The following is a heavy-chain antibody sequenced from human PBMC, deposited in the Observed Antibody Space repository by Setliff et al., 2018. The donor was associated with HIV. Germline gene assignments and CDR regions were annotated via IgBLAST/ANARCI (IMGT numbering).Heavy chain of an antibody. CDR2: ISAYNGNT. CDR3: ARDWRSGDYAVSPLYYYYGMDV. J-gene: IGHJ6*02. Sequence: ASVKVSCKASGYTFTSYGISWVRQAPGQGLEWMGWISAYNGNTNYAQKIQGRVTMTTDTSTSTAYMELRSLRSDDTAVYYCARDWRSGDYAVSPLYYYYGMDVWGQGTTVTV. CDR1: GYTFTSYG. D-gene: IGHD4-17*01. V-gene: IGHV1-18*01.